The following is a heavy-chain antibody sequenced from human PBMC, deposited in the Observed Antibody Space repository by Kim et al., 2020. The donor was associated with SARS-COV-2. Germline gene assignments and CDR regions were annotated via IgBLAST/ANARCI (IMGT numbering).Heavy chain of an antibody. D-gene: IGHD2-2*01. CDR1: GYSFTSYW. J-gene: IGHJ4*02. Sequence: GESLKISCKGSGYSFTSYWIGWVRQMPGKGLEWMGIIYPGDSDTRYSPSFQGQVTISADKSISTAYLQWSSLKASDTAMYYCCLREGYCSSTSCEIEDDYWGQGTLVTVSS. V-gene: IGHV5-51*01. CDR3: CLREGYCSSTSCEIEDDY. CDR2: IYPGDSDT.